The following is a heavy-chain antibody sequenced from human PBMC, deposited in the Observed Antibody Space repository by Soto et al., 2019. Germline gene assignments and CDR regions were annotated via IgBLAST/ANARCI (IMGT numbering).Heavy chain of an antibody. CDR2: INAGNGNT. CDR3: ARDGDIVVVPAFSRYYYMDV. J-gene: IGHJ6*03. V-gene: IGHV1-3*01. CDR1: GYTFTSYA. D-gene: IGHD2-2*01. Sequence: GASVQVSCKASGYTFTSYAMHWVRQAPGQRLEWMGWINAGNGNTKYSQKFQGRVTITRDTSASTAYMELSSLRSEDTAVYYCARDGDIVVVPAFSRYYYMDVWGKGTTVTVSS.